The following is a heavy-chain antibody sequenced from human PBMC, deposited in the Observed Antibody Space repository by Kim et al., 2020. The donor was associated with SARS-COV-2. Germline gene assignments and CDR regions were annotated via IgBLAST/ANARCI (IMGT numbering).Heavy chain of an antibody. J-gene: IGHJ4*01. V-gene: IGHV4-39*01. Sequence: SETLTLTCTVSGGSISSSSYYWGWIRQPPGKGLAGIGSLYYSGSTYYNPSLKSRVTISVDTSKNPFSLRLSSGTAADAAVYDCAGPRRERLQTIPYYFY. CDR3: AGPRRERLQTIPYYFY. D-gene: IGHD2-21*01. CDR1: GGSISSSSYY. CDR2: LYYSGST.